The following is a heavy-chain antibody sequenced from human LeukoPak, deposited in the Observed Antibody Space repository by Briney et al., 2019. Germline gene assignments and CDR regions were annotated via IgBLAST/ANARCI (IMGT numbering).Heavy chain of an antibody. Sequence: SETLSLTCTVSGGSISSGGYYWSWIRQHPGKGLEWIGYIYYSGSTYYNPSLKSRVTISVDTSKNQFSLKLSSVTAADTAVYYCARGSTVTYLYYYYYGMDVWGQGTTVTVSS. CDR2: IYYSGST. J-gene: IGHJ6*02. D-gene: IGHD4-17*01. CDR3: ARGSTVTYLYYYYYGMDV. CDR1: GGSISSGGYY. V-gene: IGHV4-31*03.